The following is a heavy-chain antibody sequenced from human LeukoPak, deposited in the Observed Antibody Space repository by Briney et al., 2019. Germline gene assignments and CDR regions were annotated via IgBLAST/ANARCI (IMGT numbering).Heavy chain of an antibody. CDR1: GYTLTELS. V-gene: IGHV1-24*01. CDR2: FDPEDGET. D-gene: IGHD4-17*01. CDR3: ATPTVTTDLYYFDY. J-gene: IGHJ4*02. Sequence: ASVKVSCKVSGYTLTELSMHWVRQAPGKGLEWMGGFDPEDGETVYAQKFQGRVTMTEDTSTDTAYMELSSLRSEDTAVYYCATPTVTTDLYYFDYWGQGTLVTVSS.